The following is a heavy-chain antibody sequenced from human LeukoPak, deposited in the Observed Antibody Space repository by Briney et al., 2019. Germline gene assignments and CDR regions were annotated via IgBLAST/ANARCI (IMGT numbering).Heavy chain of an antibody. CDR3: ARAGGLMIYYFDY. V-gene: IGHV3-11*04. CDR2: ISSGGSTI. D-gene: IGHD2-8*01. CDR1: GFTFSDYY. Sequence: PGRSLRLSCAASGFTFSDYYMSWIRQAPGKGLEWVSYISSGGSTIYYADSVKGRFTISRDNAKNSLYLQMNSLRAEDTAVYYCARAGGLMIYYFDYWGQGILVTVSS. J-gene: IGHJ4*02.